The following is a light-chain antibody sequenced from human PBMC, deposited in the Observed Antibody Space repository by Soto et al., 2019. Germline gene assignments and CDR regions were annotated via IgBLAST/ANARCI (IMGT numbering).Light chain of an antibody. Sequence: DIPLTQSPSSLSASVGYRVTITCQASQDISNYLNWYQQKPGKAPNLLIYDASNLESGVPSRFSGSGSGTDFTFTISSLQPEDIASYYCQQYATPPITFGQGTRPEIK. CDR3: QQYATPPIT. V-gene: IGKV1-33*01. CDR2: DAS. CDR1: QDISNY. J-gene: IGKJ5*01.